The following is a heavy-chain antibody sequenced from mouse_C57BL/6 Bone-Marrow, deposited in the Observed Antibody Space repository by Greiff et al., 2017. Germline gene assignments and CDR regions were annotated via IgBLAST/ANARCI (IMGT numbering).Heavy chain of an antibody. J-gene: IGHJ1*03. D-gene: IGHD1-1*01. Sequence: VQLQQSGPELVKPGASVKIPCKASGYTFTDYNMDWVKQSHGKSLEWIGDINPNNGGTIYNQKFKGKATLTVDKSSSTAYMELRSLTSEDTAVYYCAREIYYGSSSNRYFDVWGTGTTVTVSS. V-gene: IGHV1-18*01. CDR2: INPNNGGT. CDR1: GYTFTDYN. CDR3: AREIYYGSSSNRYFDV.